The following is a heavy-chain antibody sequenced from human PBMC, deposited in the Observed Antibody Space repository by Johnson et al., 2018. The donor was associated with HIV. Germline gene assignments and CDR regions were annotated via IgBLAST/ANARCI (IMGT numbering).Heavy chain of an antibody. V-gene: IGHV3-NL1*01. J-gene: IGHJ3*02. CDR1: GFTFADYG. D-gene: IGHD6-13*01. CDR2: IVGSGGST. Sequence: QMLLVESGGGVVQPGGSLRLSCAASGFTFADYGMHWVRQPPGKGLEWVSGIVGSGGSTYYADSVKGRFTISRDNSKNTLYLQMNSLRAEDTAVYYCASKAAGTMHAFDIWGQGTMVTVSS. CDR3: ASKAAGTMHAFDI.